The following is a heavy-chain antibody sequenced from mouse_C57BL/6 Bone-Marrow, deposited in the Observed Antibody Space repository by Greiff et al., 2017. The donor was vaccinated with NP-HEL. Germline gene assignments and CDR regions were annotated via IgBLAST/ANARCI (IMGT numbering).Heavy chain of an antibody. CDR1: GYTFTSYW. CDR3: AKEIYDYAWFAY. Sequence: VQLQQPGAELVRPGTSVKLSCKASGYTFTSYWMHWVKQRPGQGLEWIGVIDPSDSYTNYNQKFKGKATLTVDTSSSTAYMQLSSLTSEDSAVYYCAKEIYDYAWFAYWGQGTLVTVSA. V-gene: IGHV1-59*01. CDR2: IDPSDSYT. J-gene: IGHJ3*01. D-gene: IGHD2-4*01.